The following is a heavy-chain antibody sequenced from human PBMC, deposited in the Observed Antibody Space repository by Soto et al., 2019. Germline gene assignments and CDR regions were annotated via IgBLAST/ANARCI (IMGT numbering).Heavy chain of an antibody. V-gene: IGHV3-30*18. J-gene: IGHJ4*02. CDR3: AKDQAHYPPVGVDY. Sequence: GGSLRLSCAASGFTFSSFGMHWVRQAPGKGLECVAFISHDGRNEHYADSVKGRFTIARDNFRNTLYLQIDNLRADDTAVYHCAKDQAHYPPVGVDYWGQGTLVTVSS. D-gene: IGHD3-3*01. CDR2: ISHDGRNE. CDR1: GFTFSSFG.